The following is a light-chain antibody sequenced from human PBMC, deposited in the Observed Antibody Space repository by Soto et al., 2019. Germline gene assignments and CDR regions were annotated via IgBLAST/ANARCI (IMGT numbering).Light chain of an antibody. J-gene: IGKJ4*01. CDR2: AAS. CDR3: QKYDRAPLA. Sequence: DVQMTQSPSSLSASVGDRVTITCRAGQGINIYLAWYQQKPGKVPKLLIDAASTLQTGVPSRFRGSGSGTDFTRTISSLQPEDVATYYCQKYDRAPLAFGGGTKVEIK. CDR1: QGINIY. V-gene: IGKV1-27*01.